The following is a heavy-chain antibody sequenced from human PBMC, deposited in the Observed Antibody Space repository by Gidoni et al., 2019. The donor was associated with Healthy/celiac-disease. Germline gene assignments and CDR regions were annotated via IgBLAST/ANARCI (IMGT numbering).Heavy chain of an antibody. V-gene: IGHV4-34*01. D-gene: IGHD3-3*01. Sequence: QVQLQQWGAGRLKPSETLPLTCDVYGGYFSGDSWSWIRQPPGKGLEWIGEINHSGSTNYNPSLKVRVTVSVDTSKIQFSLKLSSVTAAATAVYYCARGGRITIFGVVIPFDYWGQGPLVTVSS. CDR2: INHSGST. J-gene: IGHJ4*02. CDR1: GGYFSGDS. CDR3: ARGGRITIFGVVIPFDY.